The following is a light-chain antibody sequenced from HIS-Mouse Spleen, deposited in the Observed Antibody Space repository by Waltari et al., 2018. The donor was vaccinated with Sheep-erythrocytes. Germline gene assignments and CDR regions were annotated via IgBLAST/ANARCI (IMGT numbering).Light chain of an antibody. CDR3: SSYAGSNNWV. V-gene: IGLV2-8*01. CDR1: SSDVGGYNY. Sequence: QSALTQPPSASGSPGQSVTISCTGTSSDVGGYNYVSWYQQHPGKAPKLMIYEVSKRPSGVHDRFSGSKSGNTASLTVSELQAEDEADYYCSSYAGSNNWVFGGGTKLTVL. CDR2: EVS. J-gene: IGLJ3*02.